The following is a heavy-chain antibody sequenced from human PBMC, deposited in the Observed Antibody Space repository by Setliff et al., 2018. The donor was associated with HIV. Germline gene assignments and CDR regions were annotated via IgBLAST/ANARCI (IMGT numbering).Heavy chain of an antibody. CDR1: GGSFSGYY. D-gene: IGHD3-3*01. CDR2: INHSGGT. V-gene: IGHV4-34*01. CDR3: ASGDNFWSGSYYFDY. Sequence: SETLSLTCAVYGGSFSGYYWNWIRQPPGKGLEWIGEINHSGGTNYNPSLKSRVTLSVDTSKNQFSLRLSSVTAADTAVYYCASGDNFWSGSYYFDYWAQGSLVTVSS. J-gene: IGHJ4*02.